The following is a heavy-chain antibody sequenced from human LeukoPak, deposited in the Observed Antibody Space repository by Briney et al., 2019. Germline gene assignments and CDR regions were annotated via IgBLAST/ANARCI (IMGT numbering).Heavy chain of an antibody. J-gene: IGHJ4*02. CDR1: GFTFSSYS. CDR3: AKDRDY. CDR2: ISESGDAT. Sequence: GGSLRLSCAASGFTFSSYSMNWVRQAPGKGLEWVSAISESGDATYYADSVRGRFTISRDNSKNTLYLQMNRLRVDDTAIYYCAKDRDYWGQGTLVTVSS. V-gene: IGHV3-23*01.